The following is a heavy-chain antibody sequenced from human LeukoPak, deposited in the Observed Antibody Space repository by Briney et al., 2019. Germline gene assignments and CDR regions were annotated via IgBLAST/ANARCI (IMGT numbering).Heavy chain of an antibody. Sequence: PSQTLSLTCTVYGGSLSSGSYYWGWLRQPAGKGLEWIGRICTSGSTNYNPSLKSRVTISVDTSKNQFSLKLSSVTAADTAVYYCASTTVTNYCYYYMDVWGKGTTVTISS. D-gene: IGHD4-17*01. CDR1: GGSLSSGSYY. CDR3: ASTTVTNYCYYYMDV. V-gene: IGHV4-61*02. CDR2: ICTSGST. J-gene: IGHJ6*03.